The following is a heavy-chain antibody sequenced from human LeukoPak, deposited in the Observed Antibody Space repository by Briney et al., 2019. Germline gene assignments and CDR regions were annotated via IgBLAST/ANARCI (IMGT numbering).Heavy chain of an antibody. V-gene: IGHV4-39*01. Sequence: SETLSLTCTVSGGSISSSSYYWAWIRQPPGKGLEWIGRIYYSGSTYYNPSLKSRVTISVDTSKNQFSLKLTSVTAADTAAYYCARVWGYCSSATCYLSWIDPWGQGTLVAVSS. J-gene: IGHJ5*02. CDR2: IYYSGST. CDR3: ARVWGYCSSATCYLSWIDP. CDR1: GGSISSSSYY. D-gene: IGHD2-2*01.